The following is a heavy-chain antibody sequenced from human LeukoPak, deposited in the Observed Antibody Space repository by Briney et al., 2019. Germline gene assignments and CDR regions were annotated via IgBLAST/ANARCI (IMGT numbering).Heavy chain of an antibody. CDR3: ARDSGFLEWLSQPSYGMDV. J-gene: IGHJ6*02. D-gene: IGHD3-3*01. CDR2: FDPEDGET. Sequence: ASVKVSCKVSGYTLTELSMHWVRQAPGKGLEWMGGFDPEDGETVYAQKFQGRVTMTEDTSTDTAYMELSSLRSEDTAVYYCARDSGFLEWLSQPSYGMDVWGQGTTVTVSS. V-gene: IGHV1-24*01. CDR1: GYTLTELS.